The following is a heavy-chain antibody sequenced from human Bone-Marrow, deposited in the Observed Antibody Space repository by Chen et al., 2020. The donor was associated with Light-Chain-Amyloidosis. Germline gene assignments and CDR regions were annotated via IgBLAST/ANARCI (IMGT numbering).Heavy chain of an antibody. Sequence: EVLLVESGGEVVQPGGSLRLSCTASGFSFSTYWMHWVRQAPGKGLVSVSRTNSAGTSTTYAYSVKGRFTVSRDNTKNTMYLEMNSLRVEDTAVYYCARTTLRYLDYWGQGTLVTVSS. V-gene: IGHV3-74*01. D-gene: IGHD3-9*01. CDR2: TNSAGTST. CDR1: GFSFSTYW. CDR3: ARTTLRYLDY. J-gene: IGHJ4*02.